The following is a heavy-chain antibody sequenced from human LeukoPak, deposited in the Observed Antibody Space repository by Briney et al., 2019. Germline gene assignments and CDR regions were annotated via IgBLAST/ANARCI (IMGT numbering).Heavy chain of an antibody. D-gene: IGHD5-24*01. CDR3: AKDDAWLQYND. CDR1: GFTFSSYA. J-gene: IGHJ4*02. Sequence: GGSLRLSCAASGFTFSSYAMNWVRQAPGKGLEWVSGISPSGDIKYYVDSVKGRFTVSRDNSKNTLYLQINSLRDEDTAVYYCAKDDAWLQYNDWGQGTLVTVSS. CDR2: ISPSGDIK. V-gene: IGHV3-23*01.